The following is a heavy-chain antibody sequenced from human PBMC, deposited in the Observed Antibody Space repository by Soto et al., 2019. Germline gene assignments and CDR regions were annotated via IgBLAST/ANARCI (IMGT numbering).Heavy chain of an antibody. CDR1: GYSFTTYW. CDR3: ARALTSLDGFDI. Sequence: GESLKISCKGSGYSFTTYWIGLVRQMPGKGLEWMGIIYPGDSDTRYSPSFQGQVTISADKSISTAYLQWRSLKASDTAIYYCARALTSLDGFDIWGQGTMVTVSS. CDR2: IYPGDSDT. J-gene: IGHJ3*02. V-gene: IGHV5-51*01.